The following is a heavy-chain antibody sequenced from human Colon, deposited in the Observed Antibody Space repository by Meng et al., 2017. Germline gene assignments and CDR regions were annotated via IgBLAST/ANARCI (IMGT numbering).Heavy chain of an antibody. J-gene: IGHJ5*02. CDR2: IGHSGIT. V-gene: IGHV4-39*01. D-gene: IGHD6-19*01. Sequence: QPQLQESGPGLVKPSAALSLTCIVSGGSISTSGYYWGWIRQPPGKGLEWIGSIGHSGITYYTPSLKSRVTVSIDTSKSQFSLKLTSVTAADTAVYYCVRSSGWVRTGFDPWGQGTLVTVSS. CDR3: VRSSGWVRTGFDP. CDR1: GGSISTSGYY.